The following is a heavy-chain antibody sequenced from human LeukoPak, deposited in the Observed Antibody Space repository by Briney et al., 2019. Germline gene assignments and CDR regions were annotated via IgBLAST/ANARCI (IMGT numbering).Heavy chain of an antibody. CDR3: ARKGWELAALNWFDP. Sequence: SETLSLTCTVSGGSISSGSYYWSWIRQPAGKGLEWIGRIYTSGSTNYNPSLKSRVTISIDTSKNQFSLKLTSATAADTAVYYCARKGWELAALNWFDPWGQGTLVTVSS. J-gene: IGHJ5*02. D-gene: IGHD1-26*01. V-gene: IGHV4-61*02. CDR2: IYTSGST. CDR1: GGSISSGSYY.